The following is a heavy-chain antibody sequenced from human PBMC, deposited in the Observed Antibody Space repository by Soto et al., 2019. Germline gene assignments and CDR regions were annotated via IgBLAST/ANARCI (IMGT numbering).Heavy chain of an antibody. CDR3: ARSVGGSSVSFDY. V-gene: IGHV1-8*01. Sequence: VQLVQSGAEVRTPGASVKVSCKASGYTFNSYDINWVRQATGQGPEWMGWINPDSGNTGYVQKFQGRVTMTRNTAISTAYMEMSSLRSEDTAVYYCARSVGGSSVSFDYWGQGTLVTVSS. CDR1: GYTFNSYD. CDR2: INPDSGNT. D-gene: IGHD3-10*01. J-gene: IGHJ4*02.